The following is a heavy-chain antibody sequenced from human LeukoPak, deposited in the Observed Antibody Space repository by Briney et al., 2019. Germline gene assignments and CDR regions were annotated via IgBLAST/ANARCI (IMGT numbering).Heavy chain of an antibody. CDR3: AKDLNQLLRGDAFDI. CDR1: GFSLTIYG. Sequence: GGSLRLSCAASGFSLTIYGMHWVRQAPGKGLEWVAFIRYDGSNKYYADSVKGRFTISRDNSKNTLFLQMNSLRAEDTAVYYCAKDLNQLLRGDAFDIWGQGTMVTVSS. J-gene: IGHJ3*02. V-gene: IGHV3-30*02. CDR2: IRYDGSNK. D-gene: IGHD2-2*01.